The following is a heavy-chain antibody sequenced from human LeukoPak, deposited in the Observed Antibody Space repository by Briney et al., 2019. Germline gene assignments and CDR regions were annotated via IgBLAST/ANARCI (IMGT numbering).Heavy chain of an antibody. CDR1: GFTVSSNS. CDR3: ARRAGAYSHPYDY. Sequence: GGSLRLSCTVSGFTVSSNSMSWVRQAPGKGLEWVSFIYSDNTHYSHSVKGRVTISRDNSKNTLYLQMKSLRAEDTAVYYCARRAGAYSHPYDYWGQGTLVTVSS. CDR2: IYSDNT. V-gene: IGHV3-53*01. D-gene: IGHD4/OR15-4a*01. J-gene: IGHJ4*02.